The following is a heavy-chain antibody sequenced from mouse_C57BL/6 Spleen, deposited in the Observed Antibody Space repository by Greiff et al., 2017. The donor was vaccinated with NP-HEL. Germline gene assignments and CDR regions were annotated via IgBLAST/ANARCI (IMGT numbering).Heavy chain of an antibody. CDR3: AREGLGGFAY. Sequence: EVKLVESGGGLVKPGGSLKLSCAASGFTFSSYAMSWVRHTPEKRLEWVAPLSDGGSYTYYPDNVKGRFTISRDNAKNNLYLQMSHLKSEDTAMYYCAREGLGGFAYWGQGTLVTVSA. CDR2: LSDGGSYT. CDR1: GFTFSSYA. J-gene: IGHJ3*01. V-gene: IGHV5-4*01. D-gene: IGHD3-3*01.